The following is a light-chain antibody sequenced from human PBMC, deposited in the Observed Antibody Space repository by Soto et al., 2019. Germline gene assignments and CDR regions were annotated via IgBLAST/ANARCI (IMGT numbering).Light chain of an antibody. J-gene: IGKJ1*01. CDR3: QQYNTYWK. CDR2: DAS. CDR1: QSISTW. V-gene: IGKV1-5*01. Sequence: DIQMTQSPSTLSASVGDRVAINSRASQSISTWLAWYQQKPGKAPKLLIYDASSLESGVPSRFSVSGSGTEFTLTIRSLQPDDFATYYCQQYNTYWKFGQGTKVDIK.